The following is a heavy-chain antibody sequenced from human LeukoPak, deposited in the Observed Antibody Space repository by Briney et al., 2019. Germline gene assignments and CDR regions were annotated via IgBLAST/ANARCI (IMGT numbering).Heavy chain of an antibody. J-gene: IGHJ3*02. Sequence: GGSLRLSCTASGFIFSDYYMGWIRQAPGRGLEWISYISNSGTWIRYADSVKGRFIVSRDNAKKSLYLQMNSLRAEDTAVYYCAREGIVGAAGAFDIWGQGTMVTVSS. D-gene: IGHD1-26*01. V-gene: IGHV3-11*04. CDR3: AREGIVGAAGAFDI. CDR1: GFIFSDYY. CDR2: ISNSGTWI.